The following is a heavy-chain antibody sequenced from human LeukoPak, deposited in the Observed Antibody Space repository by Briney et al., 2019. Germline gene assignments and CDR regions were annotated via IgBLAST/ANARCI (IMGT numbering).Heavy chain of an antibody. Sequence: PGGSLRLSCEASGFSFSTSSMNWVRQAPGKGLECVSSIFGDGPGLSYADSVKGRFTISRDNGKNSVYLQMNSLRDDDTAVYYCTREGGSTDAGFWGQGTLVTVSS. V-gene: IGHV3-21*06. J-gene: IGHJ4*02. CDR1: GFSFSTSS. D-gene: IGHD4-17*01. CDR3: TREGGSTDAGF. CDR2: IFGDGPGL.